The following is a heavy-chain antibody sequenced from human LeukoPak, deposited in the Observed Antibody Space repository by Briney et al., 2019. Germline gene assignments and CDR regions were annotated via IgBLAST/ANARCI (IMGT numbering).Heavy chain of an antibody. J-gene: IGHJ4*02. CDR2: IYYSGST. V-gene: IGHV4-39*01. Sequence: PSETLSLTCTVSGGSISSSSYYWGWIRQPPGKGLEWIGSIYYSGSTYYNPSLKSRLTISVDTSRNQFSLKLSSVTAADTAVYYCARATLGNFDYWGQGTLVTVSS. CDR1: GGSISSSSYY. D-gene: IGHD7-27*01. CDR3: ARATLGNFDY.